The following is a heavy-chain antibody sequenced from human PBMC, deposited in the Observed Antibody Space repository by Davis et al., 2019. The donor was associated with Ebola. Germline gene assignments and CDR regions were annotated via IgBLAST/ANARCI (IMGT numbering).Heavy chain of an antibody. CDR2: IKQDGSEK. V-gene: IGHV3-7*03. CDR3: ARETYSVAARPRDYYYYYGMDV. CDR1: GFTFSSHW. D-gene: IGHD6-6*01. Sequence: GALKISCAASGFTFSSHWMSWVRQAPGKGLEWVSNIKQDGSEKYYVDSVKGRFTISRDNAKNSLYLQMNSLRAEDTAVYYCARETYSVAARPRDYYYYYGMDVWGQGTTVTVSS. J-gene: IGHJ6*02.